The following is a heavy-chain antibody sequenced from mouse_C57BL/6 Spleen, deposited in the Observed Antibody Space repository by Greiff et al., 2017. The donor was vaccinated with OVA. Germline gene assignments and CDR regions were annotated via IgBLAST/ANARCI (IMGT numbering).Heavy chain of an antibody. CDR3: ARDPVKDYFDY. V-gene: IGHV5-4*01. J-gene: IGHJ2*01. CDR2: ISDGGSYT. Sequence: EVMLVESGGGLVKPGGSLKLSCAASGFTFSSYAMSWVRQTPEKRLEWVATISDGGSYTYYPDNVKGRFTISRDNAKNNLYLQMSHLKSEDTAMYYCARDPVKDYFDYWGQGTTLTVSS. CDR1: GFTFSSYA.